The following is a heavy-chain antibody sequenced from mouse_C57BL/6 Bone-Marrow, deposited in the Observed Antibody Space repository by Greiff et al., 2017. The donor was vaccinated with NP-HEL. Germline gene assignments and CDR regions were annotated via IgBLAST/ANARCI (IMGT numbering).Heavy chain of an antibody. CDR2: ISSGGSYT. Sequence: EVQVVESWGDLVKPGGSLKLSCAASGFTFSSYGMSWVRQTPDKRLEWVATISSGGSYTYYPDSVKGRFTISRDNAKNTLYLQMSSLKSEDTAMYYCAPAWFAYWGQGTLVTVSA. CDR1: GFTFSSYG. V-gene: IGHV5-6*01. CDR3: APAWFAY. J-gene: IGHJ3*01.